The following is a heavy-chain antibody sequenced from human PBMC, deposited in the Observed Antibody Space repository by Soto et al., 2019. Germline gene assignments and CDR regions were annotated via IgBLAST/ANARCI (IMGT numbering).Heavy chain of an antibody. CDR1: GGSFSGYY. CDR3: ARGKVATVTVDX. J-gene: IGHJ4*02. D-gene: IGHD4-4*01. V-gene: IGHV4-34*01. Sequence: PSETLSLTCAVYGGSFSGYYWSWIRQPPGKGLEWIGEINHSGSTNYNPSLKCRVTISVDTSKNQFSLKLSSVTAADTAVYYCARGKVATVTVDXWGQGTLVTVSS. CDR2: INHSGST.